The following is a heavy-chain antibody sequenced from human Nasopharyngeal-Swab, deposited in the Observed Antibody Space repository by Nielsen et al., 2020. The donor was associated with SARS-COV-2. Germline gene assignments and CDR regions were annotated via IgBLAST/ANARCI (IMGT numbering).Heavy chain of an antibody. CDR2: IYYSGST. CDR1: GGSTSSGGYY. V-gene: IGHV4-31*03. J-gene: IGHJ3*02. Sequence: SETLSLICTVSGGSTSSGGYYWSWIRQHPGKGLEWIGYIYYSGSTYYNPSLKSRVTISVDTSKNQFSLKLSSVTAADTAVYYCARVLTRNLVVALVLDAFDIWGQGTMVTVSS. CDR3: ARVLTRNLVVALVLDAFDI. D-gene: IGHD2-15*01.